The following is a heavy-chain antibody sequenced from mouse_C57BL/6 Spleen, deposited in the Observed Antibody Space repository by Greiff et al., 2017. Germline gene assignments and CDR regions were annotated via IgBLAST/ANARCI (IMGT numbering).Heavy chain of an antibody. Sequence: LQQSGAELVRPGSSVTLSCTDSYFAFMASAMHWVKQRPGHGLEWIGSFTMYSDATEYSENFKGKATLTANTSSSTAYMELSSLTSEDSAVYYCARSRFITTGVGRDYYAMDYWGQGTSVTVSS. CDR2: FTMYSDAT. V-gene: IGHV1-49*01. D-gene: IGHD1-1*01. CDR1: YFAFMASA. J-gene: IGHJ4*01. CDR3: ARSRFITTGVGRDYYAMDY.